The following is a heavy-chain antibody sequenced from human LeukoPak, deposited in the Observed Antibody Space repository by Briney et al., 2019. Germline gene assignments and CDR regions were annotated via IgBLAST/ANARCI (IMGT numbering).Heavy chain of an antibody. CDR2: IYTSESV. D-gene: IGHD6-13*01. Sequence: NPSETLSLTCTVSGGSMRSASYYWSWIRQPAGKGLEWIGRIYTSESVYYNPSLMSRVTMSLDTSRNQFSLKLSSVTAADTAVYYCARDDLGITAAGSVWGQGTLVTVSS. J-gene: IGHJ4*02. CDR1: GGSMRSASYY. V-gene: IGHV4-61*02. CDR3: ARDDLGITAAGSV.